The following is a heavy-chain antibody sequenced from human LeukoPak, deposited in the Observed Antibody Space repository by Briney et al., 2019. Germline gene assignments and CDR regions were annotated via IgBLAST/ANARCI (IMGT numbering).Heavy chain of an antibody. V-gene: IGHV4-34*01. Sequence: SETPSLTCAVYGGSFSGYYWSWIRQPPGKGLEWIGEINHSGSTNYNPSLKSRVTISVDTSKNQFSLKLSSVTAADTAVYYCATYYYDSSGYYHGYWGQGTLVTVSS. J-gene: IGHJ4*02. CDR3: ATYYYDSSGYYHGY. D-gene: IGHD3-22*01. CDR2: INHSGST. CDR1: GGSFSGYY.